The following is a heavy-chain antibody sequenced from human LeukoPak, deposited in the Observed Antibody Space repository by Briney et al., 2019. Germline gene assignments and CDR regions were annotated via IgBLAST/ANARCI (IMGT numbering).Heavy chain of an antibody. CDR1: GLTFNNNA. D-gene: IGHD4-11*01. CDR2: INNSSSYI. CDR3: ARPPTVKTPDFDH. Sequence: GGSLRLSCTASGLTFNNNAMNWVRQAPGKGLEWVSSINNSSSYIFYADSVKGRFTISRDNAKNSLYLQMNSLRADDTAVYYCARPPTVKTPDFDHWGQGTLVIVSS. V-gene: IGHV3-21*01. J-gene: IGHJ4*02.